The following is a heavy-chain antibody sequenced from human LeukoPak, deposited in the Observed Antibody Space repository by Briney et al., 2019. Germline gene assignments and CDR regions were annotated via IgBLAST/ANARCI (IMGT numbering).Heavy chain of an antibody. CDR2: IIPIFGTS. CDR1: GGTFSSYA. Sequence: ASVKVSCKASGGTFSSYAISCVRQAPGQGLEWMGRIIPIFGTSNYAQKLQGRVTITADKSTSTAYMELSSLRSEDTAVYYCAPRDVVDTAMARDYWGQGTLVTVSS. CDR3: APRDVVDTAMARDY. J-gene: IGHJ4*02. D-gene: IGHD5-18*01. V-gene: IGHV1-69*06.